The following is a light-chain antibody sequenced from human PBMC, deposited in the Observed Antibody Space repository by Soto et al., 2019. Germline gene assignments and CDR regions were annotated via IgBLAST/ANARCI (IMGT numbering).Light chain of an antibody. J-gene: IGKJ4*01. V-gene: IGKV1D-16*01. CDR2: AAS. Sequence: DVQMTQSPSSLSASVGDRATITCRASQDINSYLAWYQQKPGNAPKSLIYAASSLQTGVPSRFSGSESGTDFTLTINNLQPEDSATYYCQQYNIYPLTFGGGTKVEIK. CDR3: QQYNIYPLT. CDR1: QDINSY.